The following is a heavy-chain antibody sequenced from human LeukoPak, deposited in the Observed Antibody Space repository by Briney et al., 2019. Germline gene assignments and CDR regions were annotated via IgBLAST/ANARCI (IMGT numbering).Heavy chain of an antibody. D-gene: IGHD6-13*01. J-gene: IGHJ4*02. CDR2: ISSSGGTT. CDR1: GFTFSTYA. V-gene: IGHV3-23*01. CDR3: AKEGEQRTSSSWYGIDY. Sequence: GGSLRLSCAASGFTFSTYAMSWVRQAPGKGLEWVSAISSSGGTTYYTDSVKGQFTISRDNSKNTLYLQMNSLRAEDTAIYYCAKEGEQRTSSSWYGIDYWGQGTLVTVSS.